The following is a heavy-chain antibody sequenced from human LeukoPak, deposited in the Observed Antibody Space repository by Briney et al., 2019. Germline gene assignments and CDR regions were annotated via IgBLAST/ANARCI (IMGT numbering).Heavy chain of an antibody. CDR3: ARLYDFWSGPFDY. CDR2: IYYSGST. D-gene: IGHD3-3*01. Sequence: PSETLSLTCTVSGGSISSYYWSWIRQPPGKGLEWTGYIYYSGSTNYNPSLKSRVTTSVDTSKNQFSLKLSSVTAADTAVYYCARLYDFWSGPFDYWGQGTLVTVSS. CDR1: GGSISSYY. V-gene: IGHV4-59*08. J-gene: IGHJ4*02.